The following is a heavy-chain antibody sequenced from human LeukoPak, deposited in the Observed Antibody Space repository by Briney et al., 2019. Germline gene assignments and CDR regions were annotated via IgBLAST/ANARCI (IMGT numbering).Heavy chain of an antibody. J-gene: IGHJ4*02. CDR1: GYTFTGYY. CDR3: ARDQWGSYYPRGYCFDY. V-gene: IGHV1-2*02. D-gene: IGHD1-26*01. Sequence: ASVKVSCKASGYTFTGYYMHWVRQAPGQGLEWMGWINPNSGGTNYAQKLQGRVTMTTDTSTSTAYMELRSLRSDDTAVYYCARDQWGSYYPRGYCFDYWGQGTLVTVSS. CDR2: INPNSGGT.